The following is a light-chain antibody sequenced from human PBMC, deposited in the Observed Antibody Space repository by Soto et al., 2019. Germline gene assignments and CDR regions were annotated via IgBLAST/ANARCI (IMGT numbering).Light chain of an antibody. CDR3: QQYYSVWT. CDR1: QSVLYNSNNKNY. Sequence: DIVVTQSPESLAVSLGERATINCKSSQSVLYNSNNKNYLAWYQQKPGQPPKLLISCASTRESGVPDRFSGSGSGTDFTLTISSLQAEDVAVYYCQQYYSVWTFGQGTKVEIK. V-gene: IGKV4-1*01. CDR2: CAS. J-gene: IGKJ1*01.